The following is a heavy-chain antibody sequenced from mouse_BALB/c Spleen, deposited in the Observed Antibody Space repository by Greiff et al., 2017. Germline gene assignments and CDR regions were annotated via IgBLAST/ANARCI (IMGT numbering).Heavy chain of an antibody. V-gene: IGHV5-6-4*01. CDR3: TRDGGNYNYYFDY. Sequence: EVKLVESGGGLVKPGGSLKLSCAASGFTFSSYTMSWVRQTPEKRLEWVATISSGGSYTYYPDSVKGRFTISRDNAKNTLYLQMSSLKSEDTAMYYCTRDGGNYNYYFDYWGQGTTLTVSS. CDR1: GFTFSSYT. CDR2: ISSGGSYT. J-gene: IGHJ2*01. D-gene: IGHD2-1*01.